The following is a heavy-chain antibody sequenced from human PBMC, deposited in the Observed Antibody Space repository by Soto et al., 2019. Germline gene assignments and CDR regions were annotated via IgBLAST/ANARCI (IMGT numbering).Heavy chain of an antibody. CDR3: AKDFERWLPDYYYGMDP. J-gene: IGHJ5*02. D-gene: IGHD4-17*01. CDR1: GFTFSSYA. V-gene: IGHV3-23*01. CDR2: MSGSGGST. Sequence: GGSLRLSCAASGFTFSSYAMSWVRQAPGKGLEWVSAMSGSGGSTYYADSVKGRFTISRDNSKNTLYLQMNSLRAEDTAVYYCAKDFERWLPDYYYGMDPWGPGILVTVSS.